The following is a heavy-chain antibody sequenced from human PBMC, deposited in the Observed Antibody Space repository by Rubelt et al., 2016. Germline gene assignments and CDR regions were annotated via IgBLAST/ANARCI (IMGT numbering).Heavy chain of an antibody. J-gene: IGHJ4*02. CDR3: ARDRAYCSSASCYATMVVTPSDSSFDS. V-gene: IGHV3-7*05. Sequence: GIGLEWVANIKGDGSQKYYVDSVTGRFTISRDNAKNSLYLQMNRLRAEDTAVYYCARDRAYCSSASCYATMVVTPSDSSFDSWGQGTLVTVSS. D-gene: IGHD2-2*01. CDR2: IKGDGSQK.